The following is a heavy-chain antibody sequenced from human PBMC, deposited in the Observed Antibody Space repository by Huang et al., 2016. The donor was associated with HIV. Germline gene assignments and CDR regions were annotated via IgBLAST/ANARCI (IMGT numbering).Heavy chain of an antibody. CDR3: ATGFDVFFDF. CDR2: VDPESGET. V-gene: IGHV1-24*01. J-gene: IGHJ4*02. CDR1: EYTLTELS. D-gene: IGHD3-9*01. Sequence: QVQLVQSRAEVKKPGASVKVSCKVSEYTLTELSIHWVRQPPGKGLEWMGGVDPESGETMYAQKFQGRVTMTEDTSTETAFMELSGLRPEDTAVYYCATGFDVFFDFWGQGTLVTVSS.